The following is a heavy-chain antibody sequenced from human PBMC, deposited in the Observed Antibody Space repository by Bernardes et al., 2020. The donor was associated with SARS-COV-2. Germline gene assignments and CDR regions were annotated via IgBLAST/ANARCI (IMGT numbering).Heavy chain of an antibody. J-gene: IGHJ5*02. CDR1: GGSISSGGYY. V-gene: IGHV4-31*03. CDR3: ARGTTMIVVVHPFDP. Sequence: SVTLSLTCTVSGGSISSGGYYWSWIRQHPGTGLEWIGYIYYSGSTYYNPSLKSRVTISVDTSKNQFSLKLSSVTAADTAVYYCARGTTMIVVVHPFDPWGQGTLVTVSS. D-gene: IGHD3-22*01. CDR2: IYYSGST.